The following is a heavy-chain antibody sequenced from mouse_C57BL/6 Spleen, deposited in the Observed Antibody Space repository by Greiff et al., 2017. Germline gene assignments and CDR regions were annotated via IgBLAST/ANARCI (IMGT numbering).Heavy chain of an antibody. D-gene: IGHD2-4*01. CDR2: INPSSGYT. CDR1: GYTFTSYW. J-gene: IGHJ4*01. CDR3: AISEDYGDYAMDY. V-gene: IGHV1-7*01. Sequence: VMLVESGAELAKPGASVKLSCKASGYTFTSYWMHWVKQRPGQGLEWIGYINPSSGYTKYNQKFKDKATLTADKSSSTAYMQLSSLTYEDSAVYYCAISEDYGDYAMDYWGQGTSVTVSS.